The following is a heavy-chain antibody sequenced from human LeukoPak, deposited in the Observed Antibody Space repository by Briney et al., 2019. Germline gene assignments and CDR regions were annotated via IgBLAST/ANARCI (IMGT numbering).Heavy chain of an antibody. V-gene: IGHV4-59*08. CDR2: VHYSGST. Sequence: SETLSLTCTVSGGSVSGYYWSWIRQTPGKGLEWIGHVHYSGSTNYNPSLRSRVTVSVDTSKNLFSLKVSSVTAADTAVYYCARTLDYYYGMDVWGQGTTVTVSS. CDR3: ARTLDYYYGMDV. J-gene: IGHJ6*02. CDR1: GGSVSGYY.